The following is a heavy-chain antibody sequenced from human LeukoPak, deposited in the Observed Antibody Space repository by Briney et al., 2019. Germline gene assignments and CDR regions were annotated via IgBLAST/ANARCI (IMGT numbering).Heavy chain of an antibody. CDR3: ASTKVDDYVWGSYRSYYFDY. D-gene: IGHD3-16*02. CDR2: ISSSGST. CDR1: GDSISSGDYY. Sequence: TSSQTLSLTCTVSGDSISSGDYYWSWIRQPAGKGLEWIGRISSSGSTNYNPSLKSRVTISVDTSKNQFSLKLSSVTAADTAVYYCASTKVDDYVWGSYRSYYFDYWGQGTLVTVSS. V-gene: IGHV4-61*02. J-gene: IGHJ4*02.